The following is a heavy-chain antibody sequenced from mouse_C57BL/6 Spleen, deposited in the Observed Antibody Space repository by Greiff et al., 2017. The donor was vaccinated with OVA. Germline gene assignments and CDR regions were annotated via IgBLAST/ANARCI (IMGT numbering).Heavy chain of an antibody. CDR2: ISYDGSN. CDR1: GYSITSGYY. V-gene: IGHV3-6*01. Sequence: EVKLVESGPGLVKPSQSLSLTCSVTGYSITSGYYWNWIRQFPGNKLEWMGYISYDGSNNYNPSLKNRISITRDTSKNQFFLKLNSVTTEDTATYYCARAPYYYGSSYDAMDYWGQGTSVTVSS. D-gene: IGHD1-1*01. J-gene: IGHJ4*01. CDR3: ARAPYYYGSSYDAMDY.